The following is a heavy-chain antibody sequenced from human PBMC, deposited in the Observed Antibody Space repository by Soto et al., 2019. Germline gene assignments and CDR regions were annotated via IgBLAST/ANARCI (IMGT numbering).Heavy chain of an antibody. J-gene: IGHJ6*02. CDR1: GFTFSSYS. Sequence: EVQLVESGGGLVQPGGSLRLSCAASGFTFSSYSMNWVRQAPGKGLEWVSYISSSSSTIYYADSVKGRFTISRDNAKNSLYLQMSSLRDEDTAVYYCARDRGGSGNYYGMDVWGQGTTVTVSS. D-gene: IGHD3-16*01. CDR2: ISSSSSTI. CDR3: ARDRGGSGNYYGMDV. V-gene: IGHV3-48*02.